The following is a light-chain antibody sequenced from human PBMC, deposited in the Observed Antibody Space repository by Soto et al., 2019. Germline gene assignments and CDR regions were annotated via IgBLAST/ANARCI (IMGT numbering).Light chain of an antibody. CDR2: DAS. Sequence: EIVLTQSPATLSLTPGERATLSCRASQSVSSYLAWYQQKPGQAPRLLIYDASNRATGIPARFSGSGSGTDFTLTISSLEPEDFAVYYCQPRSNWPPITFGQGTLLEI. CDR1: QSVSSY. V-gene: IGKV3-11*01. CDR3: QPRSNWPPIT. J-gene: IGKJ5*01.